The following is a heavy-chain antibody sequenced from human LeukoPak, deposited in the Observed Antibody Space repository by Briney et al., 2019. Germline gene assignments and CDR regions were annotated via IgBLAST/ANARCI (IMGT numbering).Heavy chain of an antibody. CDR1: GGTFSSYA. CDR2: ISAGNGNT. CDR3: ARDSGSGNNDY. J-gene: IGHJ4*02. Sequence: ASVKVSCKASGGTFSSYAISWVRQAPGQGLEWMGWISAGNGNTKYSQNFQGRVTFISNTSATTAFMELSSLRSEDAAVYYCARDSGSGNNDYWGQGTLVTVSS. D-gene: IGHD1-26*01. V-gene: IGHV1-3*01.